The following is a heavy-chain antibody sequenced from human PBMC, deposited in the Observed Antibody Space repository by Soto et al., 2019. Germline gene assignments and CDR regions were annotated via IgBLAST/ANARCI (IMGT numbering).Heavy chain of an antibody. D-gene: IGHD6-13*01. CDR3: ARDRRGTSSWFRNNWFDP. J-gene: IGHJ5*02. CDR1: GYTFTSYG. Sequence: ASVKVSCKASGYTFTSYGISWVRQAPGQGLEWMGWISAYNGNTNYAQKLQGRVTMTTDTSTSTAYMELRSLRSDDTAVYYCARDRRGTSSWFRNNWFDPWGQGTLVTVSS. CDR2: ISAYNGNT. V-gene: IGHV1-18*01.